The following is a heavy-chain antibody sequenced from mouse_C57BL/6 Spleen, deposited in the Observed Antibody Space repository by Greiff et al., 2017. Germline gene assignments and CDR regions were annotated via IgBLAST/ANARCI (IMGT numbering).Heavy chain of an antibody. V-gene: IGHV1-64*01. CDR1: GYTFTSYW. J-gene: IGHJ2*01. CDR3: ARYRNGSSYGY. D-gene: IGHD1-1*01. Sequence: QVQLQQSGAELVKPGASVKLSCKASGYTFTSYWMHWVKQRPGQGLEWIGMIHPNSGSTNYNEKFKSKATLTVDKSSSTAYMQLSSLTSEDSAVYYCARYRNGSSYGYWGQGTTLTVSS. CDR2: IHPNSGST.